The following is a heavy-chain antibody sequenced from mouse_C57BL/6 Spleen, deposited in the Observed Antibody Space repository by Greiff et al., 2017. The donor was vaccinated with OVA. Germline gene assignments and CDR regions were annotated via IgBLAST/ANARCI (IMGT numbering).Heavy chain of an antibody. J-gene: IGHJ4*01. Sequence: EVNVVESGGGLVKPGGSLKLSCAASGFTFSSYAMSWVRQTPEQRLEWVAAISAGGSYTYYPDNVKGRFTFTRDNAKNTLYMQMSNLTSEDTAMYYGARVRSCYSRRRYAMDYWGQGTSVTVSS. CDR3: ARVRSCYSRRRYAMDY. D-gene: IGHD1-1*01. CDR2: ISAGGSYT. V-gene: IGHV5-4*03. CDR1: GFTFSSYA.